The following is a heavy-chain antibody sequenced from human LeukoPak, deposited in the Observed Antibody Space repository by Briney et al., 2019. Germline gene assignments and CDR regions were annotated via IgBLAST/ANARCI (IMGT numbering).Heavy chain of an antibody. CDR1: GFIFSDYY. V-gene: IGHV3-11*01. CDR3: ARDITDDDY. D-gene: IGHD1-20*01. J-gene: IGHJ4*02. Sequence: PGGSLRLSCAASGFIFSDYYMSWIRQAPGKGLEWVSYISSSGTTIFYADSVKGRFTISRDNAKNSLFLQMNSLRAEDTAMYYCARDITDDDYWGQGTLVTVSS. CDR2: ISSSGTTI.